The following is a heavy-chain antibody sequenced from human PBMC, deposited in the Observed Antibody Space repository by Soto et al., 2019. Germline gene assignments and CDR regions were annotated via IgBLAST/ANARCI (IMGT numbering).Heavy chain of an antibody. J-gene: IGHJ4*02. CDR2: ISYDGSNK. V-gene: IGHV3-30*03. D-gene: IGHD2-15*01. CDR1: GFSFSSSA. Sequence: QVQLVESGGGVVQPGRSLRLSCAASGFSFSSSAMHWVRQAPGKGLEWVAVISYDGSNKYYADSVKGRFTISRDNSKKTLYLQMNSLRAEDTAVYFCASFDIVVVVAGNLIDDDSWGQGTLVTVSS. CDR3: ASFDIVVVVAGNLIDDDS.